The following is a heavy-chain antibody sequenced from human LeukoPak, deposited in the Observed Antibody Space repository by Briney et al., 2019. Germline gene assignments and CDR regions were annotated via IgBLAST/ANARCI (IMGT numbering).Heavy chain of an antibody. J-gene: IGHJ3*02. CDR3: ATASSAITIFGVVIVNNAFDI. Sequence: ASVKVSCKASGYTFTSYDINWVRQATGQGLEWMGWMNPNSGNTGYAQKFQGRVTITRNTSISTAYMELSSLRSEDTAVYYCATASSAITIFGVVIVNNAFDIWGQGTMVTVSS. CDR2: MNPNSGNT. D-gene: IGHD3-3*01. V-gene: IGHV1-8*03. CDR1: GYTFTSYD.